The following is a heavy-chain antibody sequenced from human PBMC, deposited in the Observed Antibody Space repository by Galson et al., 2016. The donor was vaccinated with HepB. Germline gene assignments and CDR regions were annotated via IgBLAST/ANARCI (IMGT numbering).Heavy chain of an antibody. CDR2: TRNKVNSYNT. V-gene: IGHV3-72*01. CDR1: GFRFSEHY. CDR3: ARPSGKYSGGFDI. Sequence: SLRLSCAASGFRFSEHYMDWVRQAPGKGLEWVGRTRNKVNSYNTEYAASVKGRFTISRADSKNSLYLKMNSLNTEDTALYYCARPSGKYSGGFDIWGQGTMVTVSS. D-gene: IGHD2/OR15-2a*01. J-gene: IGHJ3*02.